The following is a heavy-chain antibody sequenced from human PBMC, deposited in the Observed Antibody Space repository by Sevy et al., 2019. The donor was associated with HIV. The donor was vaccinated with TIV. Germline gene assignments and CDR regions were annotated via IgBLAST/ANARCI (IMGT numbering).Heavy chain of an antibody. CDR2: IYSDGRT. CDR3: ARDQVNEYVWGGDRYHAFDI. V-gene: IGHV3-66*01. Sequence: GGSLRLSCAASGFTVSSNYMSWVRQAPGKGLEWVSVIYSDGRTYYADSVKGRFIISRDNSKNTLNLQMNSLRAEDTAVYYGARDQVNEYVWGGDRYHAFDIWGQGTMVTVSS. J-gene: IGHJ3*02. CDR1: GFTVSSNY. D-gene: IGHD3-16*02.